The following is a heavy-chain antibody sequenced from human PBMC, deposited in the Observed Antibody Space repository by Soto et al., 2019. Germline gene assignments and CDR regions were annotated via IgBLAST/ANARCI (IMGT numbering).Heavy chain of an antibody. D-gene: IGHD3-10*01. CDR3: NTDVDGSAPDY. CDR1: GFTFNNAW. CDR2: IKSKTDGGTT. Sequence: GSLRLSCAASGFTFNNAWMTWVRQAPGKGLEWVGHIKSKTDGGTTDYAAPVKGRFTISRDDSKNTLYLQMNSLKTDDTAVYYCNTDVDGSAPDYWGQGTLVIVSS. V-gene: IGHV3-15*01. J-gene: IGHJ4*02.